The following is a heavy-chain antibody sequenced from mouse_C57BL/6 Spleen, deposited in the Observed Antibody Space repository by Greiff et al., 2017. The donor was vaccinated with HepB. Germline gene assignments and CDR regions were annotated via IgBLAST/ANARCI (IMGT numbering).Heavy chain of an antibody. Sequence: VQLQQSGPELMKPGASVKISCKASGYAFSSSWMNWVKQRPGKGLEWIGRIYPGDGDTNYNGKFKGKATLTADKSSSTAYMQLSSLTSEDSAVYFCARSLYYYGSSYGSAMDYWGQGTSVTVSS. D-gene: IGHD1-1*01. J-gene: IGHJ4*01. V-gene: IGHV1-82*01. CDR2: IYPGDGDT. CDR3: ARSLYYYGSSYGSAMDY. CDR1: GYAFSSSW.